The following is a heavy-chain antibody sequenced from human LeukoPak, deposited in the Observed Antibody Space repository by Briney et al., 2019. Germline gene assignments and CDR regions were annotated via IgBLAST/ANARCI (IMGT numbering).Heavy chain of an antibody. V-gene: IGHV3-53*01. Sequence: GGSLRLSCVASGFIVSNNYMSWVRQAPGKGLEWVSVLYNAGSTYYADSVKGRFTISRDNSKNTLSLQMNSLRAEDTAVYYCARVKGAVAGHFDYWGQGNLVTVSS. J-gene: IGHJ4*02. CDR2: LYNAGST. CDR3: ARVKGAVAGHFDY. CDR1: GFIVSNNY. D-gene: IGHD6-19*01.